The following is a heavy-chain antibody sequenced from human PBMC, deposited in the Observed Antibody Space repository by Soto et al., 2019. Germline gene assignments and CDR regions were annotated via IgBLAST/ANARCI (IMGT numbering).Heavy chain of an antibody. CDR3: ARGQDWNDPHYFDY. D-gene: IGHD1-1*01. CDR2: IYYSGST. CDR1: GGSVSSGSYY. J-gene: IGHJ4*02. V-gene: IGHV4-61*01. Sequence: SETLSLTCTVSGGSVSSGSYYWSWIRQPPGKGLEWIGYIYYSGSTNYNPSLKSRVTISVDTSKNQFSLKLSSVTAADTAVYYCARGQDWNDPHYFDYWGQGTLVTVSS.